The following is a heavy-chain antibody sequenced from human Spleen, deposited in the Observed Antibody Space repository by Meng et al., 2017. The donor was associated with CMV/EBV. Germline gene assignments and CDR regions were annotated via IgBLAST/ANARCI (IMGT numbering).Heavy chain of an antibody. CDR1: GYSISSDYY. V-gene: IGHV4-38-2*02. Sequence: SETLSLTCTVSGYSISSDYYWGWIRQPPGKGLEWIGSVYHSGSTYYNPSLKSRITISVDTSKNQFSLKLSSVTAADTAVYYCAREIVVVVPAAIPWFDPWGQGTLVTVSS. CDR2: VYHSGST. D-gene: IGHD2-2*01. CDR3: AREIVVVVPAAIPWFDP. J-gene: IGHJ5*02.